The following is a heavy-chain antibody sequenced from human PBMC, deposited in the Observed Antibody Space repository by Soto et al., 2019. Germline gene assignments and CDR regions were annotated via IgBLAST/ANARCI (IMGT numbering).Heavy chain of an antibody. CDR2: TYYRSKWYN. V-gene: IGHV6-1*01. Sequence: SQTLSLTCALSGDSVSSNSAAWNWIRQSPSRGLEWLGRTYYRSKWYNDYAVSVKSRITINPDTSKNQFSLQLNSVTPEDTAVYYCARGIVDTAIYYYYGMDVGGQGTTVTVSS. CDR3: ARGIVDTAIYYYYGMDV. CDR1: GDSVSSNSAA. J-gene: IGHJ6*02. D-gene: IGHD5-18*01.